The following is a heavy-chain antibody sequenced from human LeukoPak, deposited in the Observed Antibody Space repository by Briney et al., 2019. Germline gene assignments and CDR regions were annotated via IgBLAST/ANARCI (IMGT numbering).Heavy chain of an antibody. V-gene: IGHV3-23*01. CDR1: GFTFSSYA. J-gene: IGHJ4*02. D-gene: IGHD6-19*01. CDR3: AKDPGYSSGWYIIDY. CDR2: ISGSGGST. Sequence: GGSLRLSCAASGFTFSSYAMSWVRQAPGKGLEWVSAISGSGGSTYYADSVKGRFTISRDNSKNTLYLQVNSLRAEDTAVYYCAKDPGYSSGWYIIDYWGQGTLVTVSS.